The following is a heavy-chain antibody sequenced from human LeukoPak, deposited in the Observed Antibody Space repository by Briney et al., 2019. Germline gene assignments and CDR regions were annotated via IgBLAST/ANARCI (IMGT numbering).Heavy chain of an antibody. V-gene: IGHV3-20*04. J-gene: IGHJ4*02. CDR3: ARAAHYGDYALVKYYFDY. CDR1: GFTFYDYG. Sequence: AGGSLRLSCAPSGFTFYDYGMSWVRHGPGRGLVWVSGINWNGGTTGYADSVKGGLTISRDNAKNSLYLQMNSLRAEDTALYYCARAAHYGDYALVKYYFDYWGQGTLVTVSS. D-gene: IGHD4-17*01. CDR2: INWNGGTT.